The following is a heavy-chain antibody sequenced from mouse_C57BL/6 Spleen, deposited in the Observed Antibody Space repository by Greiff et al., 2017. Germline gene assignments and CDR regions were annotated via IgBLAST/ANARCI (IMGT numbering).Heavy chain of an antibody. V-gene: IGHV1-9*01. CDR1: GYTFTGYW. CDR2: ILPGSGSN. J-gene: IGHJ2*01. CDR3: ARRLSLGFDY. D-gene: IGHD6-2*01. Sequence: QVQLQQSGAELMKPGASVKLSCKATGYTFTGYWLEWVKQRPGHGLEWIGEILPGSGSNNYNGKFKGKDTFTADTSSNTAYMQLSSLTTEDSAIYYCARRLSLGFDYWGQGTTLTVSS.